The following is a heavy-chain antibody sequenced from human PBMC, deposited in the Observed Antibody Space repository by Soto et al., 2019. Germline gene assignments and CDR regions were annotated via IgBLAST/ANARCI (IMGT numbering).Heavy chain of an antibody. CDR1: GGSFSGYY. V-gene: IGHV4-34*01. CDR3: ARGRPHYYGSGSSLTPRVNWFDP. J-gene: IGHJ5*02. D-gene: IGHD3-10*01. Sequence: QVQLQQWGAGLLKPSETLSLTCAVYGGSFSGYYWSWIRQPPGKGLEWIGEINHSGSTNYNPSLKSRVTISVDTSKNQFSLKLSSVTAADTAVYYCARGRPHYYGSGSSLTPRVNWFDPWGQGTLVTVSS. CDR2: INHSGST.